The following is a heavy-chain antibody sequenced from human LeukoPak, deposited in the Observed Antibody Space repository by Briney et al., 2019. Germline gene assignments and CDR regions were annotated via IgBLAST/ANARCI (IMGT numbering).Heavy chain of an antibody. CDR1: GFTFSSYA. V-gene: IGHV3-30-3*01. Sequence: PGGSLRLSCAASGFTFSSYAMHWVRQAPGKGLEWVAVISYDGSNKYYADSVKGRFTISRDNSKNTLYLQMNSLRAEDTAVYYSARGRAYGDYVYFDYWGQGTLVTVSS. CDR3: ARGRAYGDYVYFDY. CDR2: ISYDGSNK. J-gene: IGHJ4*02. D-gene: IGHD4-17*01.